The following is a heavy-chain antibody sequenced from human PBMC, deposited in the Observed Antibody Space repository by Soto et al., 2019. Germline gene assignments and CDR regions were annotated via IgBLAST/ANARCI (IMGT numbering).Heavy chain of an antibody. J-gene: IGHJ4*02. CDR1: GYTFTSYA. CDR3: ARGPPKVAGTTVFDY. CDR2: INAGNGNT. V-gene: IGHV1-3*01. D-gene: IGHD6-19*01. Sequence: ASVKVSCKASGYTFTSYAMHWVRQAPGQRLEWMGWINAGNGNTKYSQKFQGRVTITRDTSASTAYMELSSLRSEDTAVYYCARGPPKVAGTTVFDYWGQGTLVTVS.